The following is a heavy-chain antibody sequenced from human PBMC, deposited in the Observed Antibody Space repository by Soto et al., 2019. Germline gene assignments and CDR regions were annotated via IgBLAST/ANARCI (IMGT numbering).Heavy chain of an antibody. J-gene: IGHJ6*02. CDR1: GFTFSSYG. Sequence: GSSLKLSCAASGFTFSSYGMHWVRQAPGKGLEWVAVISYDGSNKYYADSVKGRFTISRDNSKNTLYLQMNSLRAEDTAVYYCASSKYSSSSLYYYGMDVWGQGTTVTVSS. CDR3: ASSKYSSSSLYYYGMDV. D-gene: IGHD6-6*01. V-gene: IGHV3-30*03. CDR2: ISYDGSNK.